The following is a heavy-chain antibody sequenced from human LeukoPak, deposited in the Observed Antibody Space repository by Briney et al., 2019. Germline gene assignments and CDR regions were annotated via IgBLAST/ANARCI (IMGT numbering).Heavy chain of an antibody. CDR2: IRSNSDGGTI. D-gene: IGHD3-22*01. Sequence: PGGSLRLSCATSGFTFSNAWMNWVRQAPGKGLEWVGRIRSNSDGGTIDYAAPVKGRFTLSRDDSKTTLYLQMNSLQTEDTAVYYCATDFYDSTWGQGTLVTVAS. J-gene: IGHJ5*02. V-gene: IGHV3-15*07. CDR1: GFTFSNAW. CDR3: ATDFYDST.